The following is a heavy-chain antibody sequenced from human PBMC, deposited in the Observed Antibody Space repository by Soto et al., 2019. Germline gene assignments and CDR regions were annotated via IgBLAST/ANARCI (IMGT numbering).Heavy chain of an antibody. J-gene: IGHJ4*02. CDR3: AKLFGGSCYSYVDY. Sequence: EVQLLESGGGLVQPGGSLRLSCAASGFTFSAYALTWVRQAPGKGLEWLSTISPNGDNTYYADSVKGRFTISRDNSKSTLFLQMNSLRAEDTALYYCAKLFGGSCYSYVDYWGQGTLVTVSS. V-gene: IGHV3-23*01. CDR2: ISPNGDNT. CDR1: GFTFSAYA. D-gene: IGHD2-15*01.